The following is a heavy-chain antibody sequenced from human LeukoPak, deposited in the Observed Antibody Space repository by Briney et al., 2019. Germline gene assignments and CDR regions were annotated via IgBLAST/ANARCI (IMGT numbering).Heavy chain of an antibody. CDR1: GYTFTSYG. CDR2: ISAYNGNT. CDR3: ARGLQETLAWLKASSAFDI. D-gene: IGHD5-24*01. J-gene: IGHJ3*02. Sequence: ASVKVSCKASGYTFTSYGISWVRQAPGQGLEWMGWISAYNGNTNYAQNLQGRVTMTTDTSTSTAYMELRSLRSDDTAVYYCARGLQETLAWLKASSAFDIWGQGTMVTVSS. V-gene: IGHV1-18*01.